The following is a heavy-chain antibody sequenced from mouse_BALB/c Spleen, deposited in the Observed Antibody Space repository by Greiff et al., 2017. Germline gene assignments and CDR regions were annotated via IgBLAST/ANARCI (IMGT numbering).Heavy chain of an antibody. CDR2: IYPYNGGT. Sequence: EVQLQESGPELVKPGASVKISCKASGYTFTDYNMHWVKQSHGKSLEWIGYIYPYNGGTGYNQKFKSKATLTVDNSSSTAYMELRSLTSEDSAVYYCARDHYYGSSYWYFDVWGAGTTVTVSS. D-gene: IGHD1-1*01. CDR3: ARDHYYGSSYWYFDV. V-gene: IGHV1S29*02. CDR1: GYTFTDYN. J-gene: IGHJ1*01.